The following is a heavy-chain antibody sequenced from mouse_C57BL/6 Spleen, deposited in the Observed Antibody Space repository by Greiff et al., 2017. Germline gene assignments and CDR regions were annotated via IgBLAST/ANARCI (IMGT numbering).Heavy chain of an antibody. Sequence: ESGPGLVKPSQSLSLTCSVTGYSITSGYYWNWIRQFPGNKLEWMGYISYDGSNNYNPSLKNRISITRDTSKNQFFLKLNSVTTEDTATYYCARGGPRGTVGAPYFDVWGTGTTVTVSS. D-gene: IGHD1-1*01. CDR2: ISYDGSN. CDR1: GYSITSGYY. CDR3: ARGGPRGTVGAPYFDV. J-gene: IGHJ1*03. V-gene: IGHV3-6*01.